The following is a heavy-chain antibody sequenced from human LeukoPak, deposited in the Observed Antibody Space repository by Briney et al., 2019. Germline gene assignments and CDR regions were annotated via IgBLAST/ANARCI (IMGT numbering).Heavy chain of an antibody. V-gene: IGHV3-30*02. Sequence: GGSLRLSCAASGFIFSSYGMHWVRQAPGKGPEWVAFIRYDGSNKYYADSVRGRFTISRDDSKDTLYLQMNSLRGDDTAVYYCARGSGYYTYNWFDPWGQGTLVTVSS. CDR3: ARGSGYYTYNWFDP. CDR2: IRYDGSNK. J-gene: IGHJ5*02. CDR1: GFIFSSYG. D-gene: IGHD3-3*01.